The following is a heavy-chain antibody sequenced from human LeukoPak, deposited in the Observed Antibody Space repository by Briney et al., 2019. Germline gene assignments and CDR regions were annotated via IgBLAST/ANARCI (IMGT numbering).Heavy chain of an antibody. CDR3: ARGYSSWNP. V-gene: IGHV4-59*02. Sequence: PGGSLRLSCTVSGFTVSSNSMSWVRQAPGKGLEWIGYIYYSGSTNYNPSLKSRVTISVDTSKNQFSLKLSSVTAADTAVYYCARGYSSWNPWGQGTLVTVSS. J-gene: IGHJ1*01. CDR2: IYYSGST. CDR1: GFTVSSNS. D-gene: IGHD6-13*01.